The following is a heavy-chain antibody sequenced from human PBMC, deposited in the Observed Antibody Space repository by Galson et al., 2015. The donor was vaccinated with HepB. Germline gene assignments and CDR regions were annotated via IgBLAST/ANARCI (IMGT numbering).Heavy chain of an antibody. D-gene: IGHD1-26*01. CDR3: VREGWDLFYSGSSWESWAFDL. CDR1: TFTFNAYT. J-gene: IGHJ3*01. Sequence: SLRLSCAASTFTFNAYTMHWVRQAPGKGLEWVADISYDGSNKFYADSVKGRFTISRDNSKNTLYLQMNSLRAEDTAVYYCVREGWDLFYSGSSWESWAFDLWGQGTMVTVTS. CDR2: ISYDGSNK. V-gene: IGHV3-30-3*01.